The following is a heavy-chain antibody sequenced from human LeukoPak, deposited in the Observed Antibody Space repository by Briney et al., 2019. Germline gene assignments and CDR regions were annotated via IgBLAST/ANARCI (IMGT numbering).Heavy chain of an antibody. CDR3: ASGGEFRGSAFDI. V-gene: IGHV1-46*02. J-gene: IGHJ3*02. D-gene: IGHD3-10*01. Sequence: GASVKISCKASTYIFNKYYIHWVRQAPGRGLAWMGIINPTSGRTSYAQKFQARVTMTRDMSTNTMYLDLSSLKSDDTAVYYCASGGEFRGSAFDIWGQGTTVIVSS. CDR1: TYIFNKYY. CDR2: INPTSGRT.